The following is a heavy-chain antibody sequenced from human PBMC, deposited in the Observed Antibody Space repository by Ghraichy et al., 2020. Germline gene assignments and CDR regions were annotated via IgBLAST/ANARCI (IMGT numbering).Heavy chain of an antibody. J-gene: IGHJ4*02. D-gene: IGHD4-17*01. CDR3: ARDRYGDYPWYFDY. CDR1: GFTFSSYS. CDR2: ISSSSSTI. V-gene: IGHV3-48*02. Sequence: GESLNISCAASGFTFSSYSMNWVRQAPGKGLEWVSYISSSSSTIYYADSVKGRFTISRDNAKNSLYLQMNSLRDEDTAVYYCARDRYGDYPWYFDYWGQGTLVTVSS.